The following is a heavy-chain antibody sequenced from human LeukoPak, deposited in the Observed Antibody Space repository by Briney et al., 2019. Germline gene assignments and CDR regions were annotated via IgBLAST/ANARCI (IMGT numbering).Heavy chain of an antibody. CDR3: ARDAGYGYDRFDY. J-gene: IGHJ4*02. CDR1: GFIFSSYW. Sequence: GGSLRLSCAASGFIFSSYWMAWVRQAPGKWLEWVANIKGDGSDKNYVESLKGRFTISRDNAKNSLYLQMDSLRAEDTAVYYCARDAGYGYDRFDYWGQGTQVTVSS. CDR2: IKGDGSDK. D-gene: IGHD5-18*01. V-gene: IGHV3-7*01.